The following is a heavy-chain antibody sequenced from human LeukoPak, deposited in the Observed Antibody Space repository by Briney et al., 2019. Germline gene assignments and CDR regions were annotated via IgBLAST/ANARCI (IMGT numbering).Heavy chain of an antibody. CDR3: ATSIAAAGTLAY. Sequence: PSETLSLTCTVSGGSISSYFWSWIRQPPGKEPECIGYIYNSGSTKYNPSLKSRVTISVDTSKNQFSLKLSSVATADTAVYYCATSIAAAGTLAYWGQGALVSVSS. V-gene: IGHV4-59*01. CDR2: IYNSGST. CDR1: GGSISSYF. D-gene: IGHD6-13*01. J-gene: IGHJ4*02.